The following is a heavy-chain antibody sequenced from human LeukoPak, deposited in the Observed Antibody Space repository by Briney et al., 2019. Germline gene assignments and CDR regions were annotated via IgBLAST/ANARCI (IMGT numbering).Heavy chain of an antibody. V-gene: IGHV4-61*02. J-gene: IGHJ4*02. D-gene: IGHD6-13*01. CDR2: IYTSGST. CDR3: ARYSSSYYNFDY. CDR1: GGSISSGSYY. Sequence: SQTLSLTCTVSGGSISSGSYYWSWIRQPAGKGLEWIGRIYTSGSTNYNPSLKSRVTISVDTSKNQFSLKLSSVTAADTAVYYCARYSSSYYNFDYWGQGNLVTVSS.